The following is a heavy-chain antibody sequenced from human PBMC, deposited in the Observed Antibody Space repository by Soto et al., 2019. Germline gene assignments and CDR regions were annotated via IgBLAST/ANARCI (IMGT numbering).Heavy chain of an antibody. CDR2: ISYTGDT. CDR1: VDSVRSDRYF. CDR3: ARIVVGATVAL. V-gene: IGHV4-61*01. D-gene: IGHD1-26*01. Sequence: SETRSITCSFSVDSVRSDRYFWTWVRQPPGKGLEWIAYISYTGDTNYNPSLKSRVTISVDTSRNQFSLTLTSVTAADTAVYFCARIVVGATVALWGQGALVTVSS. J-gene: IGHJ4*02.